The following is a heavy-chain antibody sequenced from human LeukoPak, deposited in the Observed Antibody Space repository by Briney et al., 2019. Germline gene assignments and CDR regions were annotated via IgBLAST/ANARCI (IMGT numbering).Heavy chain of an antibody. J-gene: IGHJ4*02. Sequence: GGSLRLSCTAAGFTLTSYAMSWVRQAPGKGLEWVSAISGGYAGTYYADSVKGRFTISRDNSKNTLYLQMNSLRAEDTAVYYCASLSWKNVPDYWGQGTLVTVSS. CDR3: ASLSWKNVPDY. V-gene: IGHV3-23*01. CDR2: ISGGYAGT. D-gene: IGHD1-1*01. CDR1: GFTLTSYA.